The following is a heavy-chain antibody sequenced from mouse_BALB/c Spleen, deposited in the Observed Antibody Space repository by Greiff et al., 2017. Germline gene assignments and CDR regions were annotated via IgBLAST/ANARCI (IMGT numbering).Heavy chain of an antibody. CDR1: GFTFNTYA. J-gene: IGHJ1*01. D-gene: IGHD2-2*01. CDR2: IRSKSNNYAT. CDR3: VRGGYGYDDV. V-gene: IGHV10-1*02. Sequence: EVNLVESGGGLVQPKGSLKLSCAASGFTFNTYAMNWVRQAPGKGLEWVARIRSKSNNYATYYADSVKDRFTISRDDSQSMLYLQMNNLKTEDTAMYYCVRGGYGYDDVWGAGTTVTVSS.